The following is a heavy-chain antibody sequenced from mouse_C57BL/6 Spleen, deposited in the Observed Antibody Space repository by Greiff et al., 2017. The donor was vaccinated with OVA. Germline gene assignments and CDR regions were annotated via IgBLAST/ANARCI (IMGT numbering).Heavy chain of an antibody. Sequence: QVQLQQSGPELVKPGASVKISCKASGYAFSSSWMNWVKQRPGKGLEWIGRIYPGDGETNYNGKFKGKATLNAETSSSTAYMQLSSLTSEDSAVYFCARYYYGSSYDYWGKGTTLTVSS. CDR2: IYPGDGET. CDR3: ARYYYGSSYDY. J-gene: IGHJ2*01. D-gene: IGHD1-1*01. V-gene: IGHV1-82*01. CDR1: GYAFSSSW.